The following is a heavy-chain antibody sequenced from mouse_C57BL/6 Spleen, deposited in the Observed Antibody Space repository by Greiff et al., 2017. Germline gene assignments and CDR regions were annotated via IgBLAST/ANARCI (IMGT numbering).Heavy chain of an antibody. CDR2: IHPNSGST. CDR1: GFTFTSYW. V-gene: IGHV1-64*01. J-gene: IGHJ1*03. CDR3: ARSGGYFDV. Sequence: QVHVKQSGAELVKPGASVKLSCKASGFTFTSYWMHWVKQRPGQGLEWIGMIHPNSGSTNYNEKFKSKATLTVDKSSSTAYMQLSSLTSEDSAVYYCARSGGYFDVWGTGTTVTVSS. D-gene: IGHD3-2*02.